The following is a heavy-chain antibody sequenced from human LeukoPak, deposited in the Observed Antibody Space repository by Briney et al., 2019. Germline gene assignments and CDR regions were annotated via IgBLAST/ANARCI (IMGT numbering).Heavy chain of an antibody. D-gene: IGHD2-15*01. CDR1: GFRFSSYT. Sequence: GGSLRLSCAASGFRFSSYTINWVRQSPGKGLEWVSSISSSSSYIYYTDSVKGRFTISRDNAKNSLYLQMNSLRAEDTAVYYCARDSGEYYSGGSCSNFDYWGQGTLVTVSS. CDR3: ARDSGEYYSGGSCSNFDY. J-gene: IGHJ4*02. V-gene: IGHV3-21*01. CDR2: ISSSSSYI.